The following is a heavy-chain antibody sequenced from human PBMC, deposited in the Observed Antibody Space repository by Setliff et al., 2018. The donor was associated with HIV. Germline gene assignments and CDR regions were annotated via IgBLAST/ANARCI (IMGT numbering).Heavy chain of an antibody. V-gene: IGHV4-59*01. CDR2: IHTSGST. D-gene: IGHD3-10*01. Sequence: PSETLSLTCTVSGGSMNENHWSWLRQSPGKGLEWIAYIHTSGSTYFSPSFISRVTISIDSSKNQFSLKLSSVTAADTAVYYCARDSVVRGVMVGMDVWGKGTTVTVSS. J-gene: IGHJ6*03. CDR1: GGSMNENH. CDR3: ARDSVVRGVMVGMDV.